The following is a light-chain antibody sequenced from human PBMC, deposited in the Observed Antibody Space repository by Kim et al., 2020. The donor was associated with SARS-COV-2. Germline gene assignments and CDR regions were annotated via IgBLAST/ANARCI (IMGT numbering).Light chain of an antibody. CDR2: RSI. V-gene: IGLV10-54*01. CDR3: SAWDARLRVWL. Sequence: RHTATITCTGNTNKVGYQGAAWLQQHQGHPPKLLSSRSISRPSGISERYSASRSGSTASLTITGLQLEDEADYYCSAWDARLRVWLFGGGTQLTVL. J-gene: IGLJ3*02. CDR1: TNKVGYQG.